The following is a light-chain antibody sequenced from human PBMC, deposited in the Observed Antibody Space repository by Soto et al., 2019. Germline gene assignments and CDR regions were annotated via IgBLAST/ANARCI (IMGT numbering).Light chain of an antibody. CDR2: GAS. Sequence: ETVLTQSPATLSVSPGERVTLSCRASQSVDSNLAWYQQKPGQAPRLLIYGASTRATGIPARFSGSGSGTDFTLTISSLQSEDFAVYFCQQFYTWPQTFGHGTKVDIK. V-gene: IGKV3-15*01. J-gene: IGKJ1*01. CDR3: QQFYTWPQT. CDR1: QSVDSN.